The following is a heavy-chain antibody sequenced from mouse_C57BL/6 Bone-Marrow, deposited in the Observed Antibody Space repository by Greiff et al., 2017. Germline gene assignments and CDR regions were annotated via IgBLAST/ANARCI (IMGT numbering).Heavy chain of an antibody. CDR2: IYPGDGDT. Sequence: VKLMESGPELVKPGASVKISCKASGYAFSSSWMNWVKQRPGKGLEWIGRIYPGDGDTNYNGKFKGKATMTADKYSSTAYMQLSSLTSEDSAVYFCARRGGYYDYDGYAMDYWGQGTSVTVSS. CDR3: ARRGGYYDYDGYAMDY. J-gene: IGHJ4*01. V-gene: IGHV1-82*01. D-gene: IGHD2-4*01. CDR1: GYAFSSSW.